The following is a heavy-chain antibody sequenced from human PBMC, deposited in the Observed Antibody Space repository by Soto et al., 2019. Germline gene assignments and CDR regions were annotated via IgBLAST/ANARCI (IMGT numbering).Heavy chain of an antibody. Sequence: QVQLVQSGAEVKKPGASVKVSCEASGYTFIDYYMHWVRQAPGQGFAWMGRISPKSGGPNYAQKFQGRVTMTWDTSLNTAYMELSSLMSEDTAVYYCARPPGYISDWYYFDLWGQGTLVTVSS. CDR1: GYTFIDYY. D-gene: IGHD6-19*01. CDR2: ISPKSGGP. CDR3: ARPPGYISDWYYFDL. V-gene: IGHV1-2*02. J-gene: IGHJ4*02.